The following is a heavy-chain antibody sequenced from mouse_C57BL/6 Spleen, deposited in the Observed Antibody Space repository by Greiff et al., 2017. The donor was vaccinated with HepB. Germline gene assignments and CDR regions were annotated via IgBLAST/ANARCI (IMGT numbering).Heavy chain of an antibody. Sequence: VQLKESGGGLVKPGGSLKLSCAASGFTFSSYAMSWVRQTPEKRLEWVATISDGGSYTYYPDNVKGRFTISRDNAKNNLYLQMSHLKSEDTAMYYCARGPDGYYSFDYWGQSTTLTVSS. J-gene: IGHJ2*01. CDR1: GFTFSSYA. D-gene: IGHD2-3*01. V-gene: IGHV5-4*01. CDR2: ISDGGSYT. CDR3: ARGPDGYYSFDY.